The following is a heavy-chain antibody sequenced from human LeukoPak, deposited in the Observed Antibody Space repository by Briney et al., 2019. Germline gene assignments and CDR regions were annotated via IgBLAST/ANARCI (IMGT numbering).Heavy chain of an antibody. D-gene: IGHD2-2*01. Sequence: SETLSLTCAVYGGSLSGYYWSWIRQPPGKGLEWIGEINHSGSTNYNPSLKSRVTISVDTSKNQFSLKLSSVTAADTAVYYCARASRGTFGYMDVWGKGTTVTVSS. J-gene: IGHJ6*03. CDR2: INHSGST. CDR3: ARASRGTFGYMDV. V-gene: IGHV4-34*01. CDR1: GGSLSGYY.